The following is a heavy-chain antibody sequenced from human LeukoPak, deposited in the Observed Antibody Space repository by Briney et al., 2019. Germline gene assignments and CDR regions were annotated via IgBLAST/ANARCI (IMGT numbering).Heavy chain of an antibody. V-gene: IGHV4-59*01. CDR2: IYYSGST. CDR3: AREHSYYDSSGYYYGSGYFDY. D-gene: IGHD3-22*01. J-gene: IGHJ4*02. Sequence: SETLSLTCTVSGGSISSYYWSWIRQPPGKGLEWIGCIYYSGSTNYNPSLKSRVNISLDTSKNQFSLKLSSVTAADTAVYSCAREHSYYDSSGYYYGSGYFDYWGQGTLVTVSS. CDR1: GGSISSYY.